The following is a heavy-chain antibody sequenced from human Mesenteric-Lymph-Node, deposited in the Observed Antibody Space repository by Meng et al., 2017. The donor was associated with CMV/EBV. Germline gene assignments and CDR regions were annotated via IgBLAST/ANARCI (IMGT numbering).Heavy chain of an antibody. V-gene: IGHV4-61*01. CDR3: ARVYYGSGSYFLNWFDP. Sequence: SGSSARYDWVWNRHPPGKGLEWTGYIYYSGSTKYIPPLKSRVTISVDTSKNQFPLKLSSVTAADTAVYYCARVYYGSGSYFLNWFDPWGQGTLVTVSS. CDR2: IYYSGST. CDR1: SGSSARYD. D-gene: IGHD3-10*01. J-gene: IGHJ5*02.